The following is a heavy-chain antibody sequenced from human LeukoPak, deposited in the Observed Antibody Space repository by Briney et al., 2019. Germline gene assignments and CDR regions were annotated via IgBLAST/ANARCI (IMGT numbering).Heavy chain of an antibody. CDR2: TKVDGSEK. J-gene: IGHJ4*02. CDR1: GFTFSSYW. D-gene: IGHD6-19*01. V-gene: IGHV3-7*01. Sequence: GGSLRLSCAASGFTFSSYWMSWVRQAPGKGLEWVANTKVDGSEKYYVDSVKGRFTISRDNAKNSLYLQMNSLRAEDTAVYYCARDQWWQFIAVAITSYFDCWGQGTLVTVSS. CDR3: ARDQWWQFIAVAITSYFDC.